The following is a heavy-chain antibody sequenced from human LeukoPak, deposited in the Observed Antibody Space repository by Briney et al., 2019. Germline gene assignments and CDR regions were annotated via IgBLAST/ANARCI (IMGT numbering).Heavy chain of an antibody. V-gene: IGHV1-2*02. Sequence: ASVKVSCKASGYTFTSYGISWVRQTPGQGLAWMGWINPNSGTTNYAQKFQGRVTMTRDTSISTAYMDLSRLTSDDTAVYYCARGPQLIKERGSSGYYFNWFDPWAQGTLVTVSS. CDR3: ARGPQLIKERGSSGYYFNWFDP. CDR2: INPNSGTT. CDR1: GYTFTSYG. D-gene: IGHD3-22*01. J-gene: IGHJ5*02.